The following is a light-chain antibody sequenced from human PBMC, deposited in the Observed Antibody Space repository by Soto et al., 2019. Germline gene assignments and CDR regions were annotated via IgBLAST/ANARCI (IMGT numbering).Light chain of an antibody. CDR2: QVT. V-gene: IGLV2-14*01. CDR3: SSYSTTSFYF. J-gene: IGLJ1*01. CDR1: ASDIATYDY. Sequence: QSALAQPAGVSGSPGQSRTISCTGTASDIATYDYVSWYQQYPGKAPKLLIYQVTSRASGVSHRFSGSKSGNTAALTISGLQPEDEAEYYCSSYSTTSFYFFGTGTKVTVL.